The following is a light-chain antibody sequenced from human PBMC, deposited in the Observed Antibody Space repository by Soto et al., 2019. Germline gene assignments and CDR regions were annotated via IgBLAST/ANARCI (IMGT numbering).Light chain of an antibody. Sequence: QSVLTQPPSVSGAPGQRVTISCTGSSSNIGAGYDVHWYQQLPGTAPKLLIYGNSNRPSGVPDRFSGSKSGTSASLDITGLQAEDEADYYCQSYDSSLSGPVVFGGGTQLTVL. J-gene: IGLJ2*01. CDR1: SSNIGAGYD. CDR3: QSYDSSLSGPVV. V-gene: IGLV1-40*01. CDR2: GNS.